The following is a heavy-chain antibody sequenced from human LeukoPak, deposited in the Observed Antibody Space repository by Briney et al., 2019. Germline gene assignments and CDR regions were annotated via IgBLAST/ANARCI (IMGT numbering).Heavy chain of an antibody. J-gene: IGHJ4*02. D-gene: IGHD3-22*01. CDR2: TYYRSKWYN. Sequence: SQTLSLTCAISGDSVSSDCAAWNWIRQSPSRGLEWLGRTYYRSKWYNDYAVSVKSRITINPDTSKNQFSLQLNSVTPEDTAVYYCAREIEALTMIAPGGFDYWGQGTLVTVSS. V-gene: IGHV6-1*01. CDR3: AREIEALTMIAPGGFDY. CDR1: GDSVSSDCAA.